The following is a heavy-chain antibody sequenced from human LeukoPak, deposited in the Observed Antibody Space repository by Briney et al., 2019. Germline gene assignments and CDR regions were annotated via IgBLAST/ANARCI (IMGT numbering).Heavy chain of an antibody. V-gene: IGHV3-7*03. Sequence: GGSLRLSCAASGFIFSSSWMSWVRQAPGKGLEWVANINQDGSQRHYVDSVKGRFTISRDNSRNTLYLQMNSLRVDDTAVYYCARDLCWGCFDDWGQGNLVTVSS. J-gene: IGHJ4*02. D-gene: IGHD3-10*02. CDR2: INQDGSQR. CDR1: GFIFSSSW. CDR3: ARDLCWGCFDD.